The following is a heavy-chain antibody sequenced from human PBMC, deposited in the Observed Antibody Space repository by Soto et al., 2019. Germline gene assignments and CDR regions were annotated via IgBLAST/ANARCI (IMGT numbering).Heavy chain of an antibody. CDR3: ATGLLAYCSGATCRSIESSEFDY. CDR1: GFTFNNYD. J-gene: IGHJ4*02. V-gene: IGHV3-30*03. Sequence: QVQLVESGGGVVEPGRSLRLSCAASGFTFNNYDIHWVRQAPGKGLEWVAGISFDGSYKSYTGSVKGRFTISRDSSKIAVYVEMNSLRAEDTAVYYCATGLLAYCSGATCRSIESSEFDYWGQGTLVTVSS. D-gene: IGHD2-21*01. CDR2: ISFDGSYK.